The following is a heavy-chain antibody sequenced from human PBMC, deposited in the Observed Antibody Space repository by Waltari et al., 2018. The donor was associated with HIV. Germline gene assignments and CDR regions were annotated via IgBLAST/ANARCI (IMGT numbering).Heavy chain of an antibody. D-gene: IGHD3-10*01. Sequence: QLQLQESGPGLVKPSETLSLTCTVSGGPISSSSYYWGWIRQHPGKGLEWIGSIYYSGRTYYNPSLKSRVTISVDTSKNQFSLKLSSVTAADTAVYYCARNLGGSGKGFDPWGQGTLVTVSS. V-gene: IGHV4-39*01. CDR1: GGPISSSSYY. CDR2: IYYSGRT. CDR3: ARNLGGSGKGFDP. J-gene: IGHJ5*02.